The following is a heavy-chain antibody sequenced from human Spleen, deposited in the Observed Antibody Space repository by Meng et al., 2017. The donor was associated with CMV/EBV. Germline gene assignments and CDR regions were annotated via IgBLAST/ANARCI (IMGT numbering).Heavy chain of an antibody. J-gene: IGHJ5*02. CDR1: GYTFTGYY. CDR2: INPNSGGT. CDR3: ARDSLYCSGGSCYSTYNWFDP. V-gene: IGHV1-2*02. Sequence: ASVKVSCKASGYTFTGYYMHWVRQAPGQGLEWMGWINPNSGGTNYAQKFQGRVTMTRDTSISTAYMELSRLRSDDTAVYYCARDSLYCSGGSCYSTYNWFDPWGQGTLVTVSS. D-gene: IGHD2-15*01.